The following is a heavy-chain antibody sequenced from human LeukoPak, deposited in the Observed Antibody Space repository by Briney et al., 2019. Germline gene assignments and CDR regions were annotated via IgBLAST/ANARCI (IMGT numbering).Heavy chain of an antibody. J-gene: IGHJ4*02. CDR3: AHRPPHIATTTTGVSPVVFDY. CDR2: IYWDGDE. D-gene: IGHD4-23*01. Sequence: ESGPTLVNPTQTLTLTCTFSGFSLSTSGVAVGWIRQPPGKALEWLALIYWDGDERYSPSLRSRLTITKETSKNQVVLIMINMDPVDTASYFCAHRPPHIATTTTGVSPVVFDYWGQGTLVTVSS. V-gene: IGHV2-5*02. CDR1: GFSLSTSGVA.